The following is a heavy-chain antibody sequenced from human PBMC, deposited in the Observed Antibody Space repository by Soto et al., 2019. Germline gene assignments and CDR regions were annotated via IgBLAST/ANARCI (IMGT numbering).Heavy chain of an antibody. CDR3: VRGGSNCAS. J-gene: IGHJ5*02. D-gene: IGHD4-4*01. CDR1: GFTFSDSW. V-gene: IGHV3-7*01. CDR2: IKPDESEK. Sequence: EVQLVESGGGLVQPGGSLRLSCTASGFTFSDSWMTWVRQAPGKGLGWVARIKPDESEKKYADSVKGRFSISRDNAKNSMYLKMDSLRGEDTAVYYCVRGGSNCASWGQGTLVTVSS.